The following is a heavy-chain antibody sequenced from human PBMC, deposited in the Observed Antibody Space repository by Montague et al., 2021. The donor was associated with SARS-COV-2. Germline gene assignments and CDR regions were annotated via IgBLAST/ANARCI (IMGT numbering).Heavy chain of an antibody. D-gene: IGHD3-10*01. Sequence: SETLSLTCAVSGGSISSNNWWWLVRQPPERVQWCVGVFYHSGSTXYNSPLNRVVIILVDKYNHQSPLKLRSVTAADTAVYYCASRGAGWFGSNSERFDYWGQGTLVTVSS. CDR3: ASRGAGWFGSNSERFDY. CDR2: FYHSGST. V-gene: IGHV4-4*02. J-gene: IGHJ4*02. CDR1: GGSISSNNW.